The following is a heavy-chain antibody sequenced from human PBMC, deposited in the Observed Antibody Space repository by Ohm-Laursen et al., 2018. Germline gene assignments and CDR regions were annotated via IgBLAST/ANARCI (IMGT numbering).Heavy chain of an antibody. J-gene: IGHJ5*02. V-gene: IGHV3-33*01. CDR3: ASGPAYSSSWYPNWFDP. CDR1: GFIFSSYG. D-gene: IGHD6-13*01. CDR2: IWYDGSNK. Sequence: SLRLSCAASGFIFSSYGMHWVRQAPGKGLEWVAVIWYDGSNKYYADSVKGRFTIFRDNSMNTLYLQMNSLRAEDTAVYYCASGPAYSSSWYPNWFDPWGQGTLVTVSS.